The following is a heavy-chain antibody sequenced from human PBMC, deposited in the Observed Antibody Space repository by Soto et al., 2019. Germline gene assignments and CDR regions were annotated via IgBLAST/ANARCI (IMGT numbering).Heavy chain of an antibody. J-gene: IGHJ6*02. D-gene: IGHD1-20*01. Sequence: EVQLVESGGGLVQPGRSLRLSCAASGFTFDDYAMHWVRQAPGKGLEWVSGISWNSGSIGYADSVKGRFTISRDNAKNSLYLQMNSLRAEDTAFYYCTTASADNWKRFHSYYYGMDVWGQGTTVTVSS. V-gene: IGHV3-9*01. CDR1: GFTFDDYA. CDR2: ISWNSGSI. CDR3: TTASADNWKRFHSYYYGMDV.